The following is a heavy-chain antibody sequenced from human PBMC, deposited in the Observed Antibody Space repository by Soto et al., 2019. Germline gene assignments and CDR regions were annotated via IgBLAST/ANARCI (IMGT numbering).Heavy chain of an antibody. Sequence: QLQLQESGSGLVKPSQTLSLTCAVSGGSISSGGYSWSWIRQPPGKGLEWIGYIYHSASTYYNPSLXRXXTISVDRPKNQFSLKLSSVTAADTAVYYCARTPDIWGQGTMVTVSS. CDR2: IYHSAST. CDR3: ARTPDI. CDR1: GGSISSGGYS. V-gene: IGHV4-30-2*01. J-gene: IGHJ3*02.